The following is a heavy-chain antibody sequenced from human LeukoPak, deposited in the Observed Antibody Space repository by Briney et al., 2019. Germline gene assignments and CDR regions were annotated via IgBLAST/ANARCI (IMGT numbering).Heavy chain of an antibody. D-gene: IGHD2-8*02. CDR2: IYTSGTT. Sequence: SETLSLTCTVSGGSISSYYWSWIRQPAGKGLEWIGRIYTSGTTNYNPSLKSRVTMSVDTSKNQFSLKLSSVTAADTAVYYCARDSSWTTGTPFDPWGQGTLVTVSS. CDR3: ARDSSWTTGTPFDP. V-gene: IGHV4-4*07. J-gene: IGHJ5*02. CDR1: GGSISSYY.